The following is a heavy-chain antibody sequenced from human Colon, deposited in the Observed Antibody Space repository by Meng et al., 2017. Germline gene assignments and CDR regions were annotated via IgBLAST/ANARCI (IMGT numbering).Heavy chain of an antibody. J-gene: IGHJ4*02. CDR3: ASSSGWWRLDS. Sequence: EVQLVESGGGLVEPGGSLRLSCAASGFTFISYIMNWVRQAPGKGLEWVSSISSSGSYIYYADSVKGRFTISRDNAKNSLYLQMNSLRAEDTAVYYCASSSGWWRLDSWGQGTLVTVSS. V-gene: IGHV3-21*04. CDR2: ISSSGSYI. D-gene: IGHD6-19*01. CDR1: GFTFISYI.